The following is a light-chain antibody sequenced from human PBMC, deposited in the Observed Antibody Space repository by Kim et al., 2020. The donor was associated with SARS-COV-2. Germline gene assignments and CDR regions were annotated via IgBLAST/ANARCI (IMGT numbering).Light chain of an antibody. Sequence: EIVLTQSPVTLSLSPGQRATLSSRASQYIDNWLAWYQQKPGQVPRLLIYDASNRATGIPARFSGSGSGTDFTLTISSLEPEDFAVYYCQHRRTWPLTFGQGTKLEI. V-gene: IGKV3-11*01. CDR2: DAS. CDR3: QHRRTWPLT. CDR1: QYIDNW. J-gene: IGKJ2*01.